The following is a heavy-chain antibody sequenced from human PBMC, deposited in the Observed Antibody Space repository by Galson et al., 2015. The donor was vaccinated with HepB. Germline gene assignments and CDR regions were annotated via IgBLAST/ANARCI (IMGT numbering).Heavy chain of an antibody. V-gene: IGHV1-18*01. CDR1: GSTFTTYF. J-gene: IGHJ4*02. Sequence: SVKVSCQASGSTFTTYFINWVRQAPGQGLQWMGRVSTYNGDTQYAQDLQDRVTMTTDTSTSTAYLELGSLRSDDTAVYYCASKDSSGWAPFDYWGQGTLVTVSS. CDR2: VSTYNGDT. D-gene: IGHD6-19*01. CDR3: ASKDSSGWAPFDY.